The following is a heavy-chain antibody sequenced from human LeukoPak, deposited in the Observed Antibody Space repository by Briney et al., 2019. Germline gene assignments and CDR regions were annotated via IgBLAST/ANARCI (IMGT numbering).Heavy chain of an antibody. V-gene: IGHV3-30*18. Sequence: GRSLRPSCAVSGFTFSIYGMHWVRQAPGKWMGWVAVISYDGSNKYYANSVKGRFTITRDNSKNTLYLQMNSLRAEDAAAYYCSKDSQHGVTLAAAGYWGQGTLVTVSS. D-gene: IGHD6-13*01. CDR2: ISYDGSNK. CDR3: SKDSQHGVTLAAAGY. J-gene: IGHJ4*02. CDR1: GFTFSIYG.